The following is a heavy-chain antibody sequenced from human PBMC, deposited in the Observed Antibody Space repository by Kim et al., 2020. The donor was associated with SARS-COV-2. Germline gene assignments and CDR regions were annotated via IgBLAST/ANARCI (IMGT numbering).Heavy chain of an antibody. CDR3: SKPEASSSWSLFDY. D-gene: IGHD6-13*01. J-gene: IGHJ4*02. V-gene: IGHV3-23*01. CDR1: GFTFSSYA. CDR2: IGGSDGRT. Sequence: GGSLRLSCAASGFTFSSYAMSWVRQAPGKGLEWVSVIGGSDGRTYYADSVKGRCTISRDNSKNTVYLQMNSLRAEDPAIYYCSKPEASSSWSLFDYWGQG.